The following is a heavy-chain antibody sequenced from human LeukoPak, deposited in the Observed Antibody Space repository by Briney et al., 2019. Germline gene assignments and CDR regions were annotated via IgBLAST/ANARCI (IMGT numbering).Heavy chain of an antibody. CDR3: TREPVP. V-gene: IGHV4-4*07. CDR1: GGSISNYY. Sequence: MTSETLSLTCTVSGGSISNYYWSWIRQPAGKGLEWIGRIYAGGTASYNPSLKSRVTMSADMSKNQLTLKLTSVTAADTAVYYCTREPVPWGQGTLVTVSS. CDR2: IYAGGTA. J-gene: IGHJ4*02. D-gene: IGHD6-19*01.